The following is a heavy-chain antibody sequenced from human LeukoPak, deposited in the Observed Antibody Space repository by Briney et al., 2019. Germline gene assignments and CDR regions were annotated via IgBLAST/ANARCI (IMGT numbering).Heavy chain of an antibody. Sequence: PSETLSLTCSVSGESISSHYWSWIRQPPGKGMESIGYIYTSGRTNYNPSLKSRVSISVDSSKNQFSLRLSSVTAADTAVYYCARDGTIPYGDASFDYWGQGTLVTVSS. CDR2: IYTSGRT. D-gene: IGHD4-17*01. J-gene: IGHJ4*02. CDR3: ARDGTIPYGDASFDY. V-gene: IGHV4-4*09. CDR1: GESISSHY.